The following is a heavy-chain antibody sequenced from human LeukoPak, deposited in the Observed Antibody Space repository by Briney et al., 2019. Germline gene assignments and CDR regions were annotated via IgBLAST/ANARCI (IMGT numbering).Heavy chain of an antibody. J-gene: IGHJ4*02. Sequence: GGSLRLSCAASGFTFSIYSLTWVRQAPGKGLEWVSSISSTSTYIYYADSVKGRFTISRDNAQNSLYLQMNSLRAEDTAVYYCARSGYSSSWYGENWGQGTLVTVSS. CDR1: GFTFSIYS. CDR2: ISSTSTYI. CDR3: ARSGYSSSWYGEN. D-gene: IGHD6-13*01. V-gene: IGHV3-21*01.